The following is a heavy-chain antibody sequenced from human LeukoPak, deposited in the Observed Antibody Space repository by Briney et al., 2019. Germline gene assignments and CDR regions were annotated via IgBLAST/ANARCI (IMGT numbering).Heavy chain of an antibody. CDR2: IYSGGST. Sequence: GGSLRLSCAASGFTVSSNYMSWVRQAPGKGLEWVSVIYSGGSTYYADSVKGRFTISRDNSKNTLYLQMNSLRAEDTAVYYCARDQGLNWLDPWGQGTLVTVSS. J-gene: IGHJ5*02. V-gene: IGHV3-53*01. CDR1: GFTVSSNY. CDR3: ARDQGLNWLDP.